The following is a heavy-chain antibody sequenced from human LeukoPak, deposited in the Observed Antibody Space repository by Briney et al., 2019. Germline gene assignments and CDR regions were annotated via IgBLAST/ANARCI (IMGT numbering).Heavy chain of an antibody. V-gene: IGHV3-30*04. CDR3: AKGTSKPDY. J-gene: IGHJ4*02. CDR2: ISYDGSNK. Sequence: GGSLRLSCVASGFTFSSYAMHWVRQAPGKGLEWVAVISYDGSNKYYADSAKGRFTISRDNSKNTLYLQMDSLRAADTAVYYCAKGTSKPDYWGQGTLVTVSS. D-gene: IGHD1/OR15-1a*01. CDR1: GFTFSSYA.